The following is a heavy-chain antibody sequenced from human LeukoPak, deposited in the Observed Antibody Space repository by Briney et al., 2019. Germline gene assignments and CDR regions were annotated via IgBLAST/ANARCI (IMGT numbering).Heavy chain of an antibody. Sequence: PSETLSLTCTVSGGSISSYYWSWIRQPPGEGLEWIGYIYYSGSTNYNPSLKSRVTISLDTSKNQFSLTLNSVTAADTAVYYCARRVVVVTANDKSDAFDVWGQGTVVTVSS. CDR3: ARRVVVVTANDKSDAFDV. D-gene: IGHD2-21*02. CDR2: IYYSGST. CDR1: GGSISSYY. V-gene: IGHV4-59*01. J-gene: IGHJ3*01.